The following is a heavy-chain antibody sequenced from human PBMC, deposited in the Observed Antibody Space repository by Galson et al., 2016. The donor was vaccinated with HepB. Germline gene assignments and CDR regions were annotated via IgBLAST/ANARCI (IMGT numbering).Heavy chain of an antibody. V-gene: IGHV3-74*01. CDR3: AREGNIAAPPAFDY. J-gene: IGHJ4*02. CDR1: GFTFSSYW. CDR2: INSDGSST. Sequence: SLRLSCAASGFTFSSYWMHWVRQAPGKGLVWVSRINSDGSSTSYADSVKGRFTISRDNAKNTLYLQMNSLRAEDTAVYYCAREGNIAAPPAFDYWGQGTLVTVSS. D-gene: IGHD6-6*01.